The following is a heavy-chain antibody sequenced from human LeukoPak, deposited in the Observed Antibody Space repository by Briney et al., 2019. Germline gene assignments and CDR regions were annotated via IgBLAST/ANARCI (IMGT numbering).Heavy chain of an antibody. V-gene: IGHV4-34*01. CDR1: GGSFSGYY. CDR2: INHSGST. J-gene: IGHJ4*02. Sequence: PSETLSLTCAVYGGSFSGYYWSWIRQPPGKGLEWIGEINHSGSTNYNPSLKSRVTISVDTSKNQFSLKLSSVTAADTAVYYCARWYYDSSGYYYEDYWGQGTLVTVSS. CDR3: ARWYYDSSGYYYEDY. D-gene: IGHD3-22*01.